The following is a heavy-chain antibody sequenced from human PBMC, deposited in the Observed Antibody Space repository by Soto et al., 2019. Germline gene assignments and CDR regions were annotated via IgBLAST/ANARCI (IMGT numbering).Heavy chain of an antibody. CDR3: ASGYSYGYHFDY. J-gene: IGHJ4*02. CDR1: GFTFSSYE. V-gene: IGHV3-48*03. D-gene: IGHD5-18*01. Sequence: VGSLRLSCAASGFTFSSYEMNWVRQAPGKGLEWVSYISSSGNTIYYADSVKGRFTISRDNAKNSLYLQMNSLRAEDTAVYYCASGYSYGYHFDYWGQGTLVTVSS. CDR2: ISSSGNTI.